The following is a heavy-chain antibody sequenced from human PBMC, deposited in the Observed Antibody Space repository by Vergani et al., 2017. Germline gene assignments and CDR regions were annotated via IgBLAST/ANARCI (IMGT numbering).Heavy chain of an antibody. J-gene: IGHJ5*02. Sequence: EVQLVESGGGLVKPGGSLRLSCAASGFTFSSYSMNWVRQAPGKGLEWVSSISSSSSYRYYADSVKGRFTISRDNAKNSLYLQMNSLRAEDTAVYYCARVRPGYGGDWFDPWGQGTLVTVSS. D-gene: IGHD5-18*01. CDR1: GFTFSSYS. CDR2: ISSSSSYR. CDR3: ARVRPGYGGDWFDP. V-gene: IGHV3-21*01.